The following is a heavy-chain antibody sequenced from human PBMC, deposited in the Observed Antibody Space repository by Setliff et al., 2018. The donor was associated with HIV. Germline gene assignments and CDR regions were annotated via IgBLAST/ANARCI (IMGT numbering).Heavy chain of an antibody. CDR3: ARCYYNFWSGYPLDYMDV. D-gene: IGHD3-3*01. J-gene: IGHJ6*03. Sequence: SETLSLTCAVSGGSISSHYWSWIRQPPGKGLEWIGHIYTSGSTNYNPSLKSRVTMSVGTSKNQFSLKLSSVTAADTAVYYCARCYYNFWSGYPLDYMDVWGKGTTVTVSS. V-gene: IGHV4-4*08. CDR1: GGSISSHY. CDR2: IYTSGST.